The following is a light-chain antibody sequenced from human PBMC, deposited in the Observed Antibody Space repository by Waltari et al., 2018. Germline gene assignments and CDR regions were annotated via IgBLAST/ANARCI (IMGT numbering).Light chain of an antibody. Sequence: DIQMTQSPSSLSASVGDRVTIGCRATQNITRYLNWYQQKPGKAPNLLIHTVSKVHSGVPSRFSGSGSGTDFTLAISSLQPEDFASYYCQQSYDYPFTFGPGTTVDLK. CDR1: QNITRY. CDR2: TVS. CDR3: QQSYDYPFT. J-gene: IGKJ3*01. V-gene: IGKV1-39*01.